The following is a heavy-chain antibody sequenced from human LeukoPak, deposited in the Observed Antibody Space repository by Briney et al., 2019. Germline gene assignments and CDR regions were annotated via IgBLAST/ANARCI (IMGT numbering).Heavy chain of an antibody. CDR1: GYTFTSYG. Sequence: ASVKVSCRASGYTFTSYGISWVRQAPGQGLEWMGWISAYNGNTNYAQKLQGRVTMTTDTSTSTAYMELRSLRSDDTAVYYCARDPEGYDSFDPWGQGTLVTVAS. D-gene: IGHD3-3*01. CDR3: ARDPEGYDSFDP. V-gene: IGHV1-18*01. CDR2: ISAYNGNT. J-gene: IGHJ5*02.